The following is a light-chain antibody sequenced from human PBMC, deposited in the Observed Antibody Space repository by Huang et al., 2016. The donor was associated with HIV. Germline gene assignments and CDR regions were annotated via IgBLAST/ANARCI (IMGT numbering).Light chain of an antibody. CDR3: QQYDSFPYT. Sequence: DIPMTQSPSSLSASVGDRVTITCQASKDITNFLNWYQQKPGKAPKLLIYDATNLETGVPSRFSGSGSGTDFTFTISSLQPEDIATYYCQQYDSFPYTFGQGTKLEIK. CDR2: DAT. J-gene: IGKJ2*01. V-gene: IGKV1-33*01. CDR1: KDITNF.